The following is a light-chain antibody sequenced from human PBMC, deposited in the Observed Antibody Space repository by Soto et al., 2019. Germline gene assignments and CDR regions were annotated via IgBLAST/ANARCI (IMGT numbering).Light chain of an antibody. V-gene: IGKV3-15*01. CDR2: GAS. Sequence: EIVMTQSPATLSVSPGERATLSCRASQSVSSNLAWYQQKPGQAPRLLIYGASTRATGIPARFSGSGSGTEFTLTISSLQSEDFAVHYCQQYNNWPWAFGQGPNVDTK. J-gene: IGKJ1*01. CDR1: QSVSSN. CDR3: QQYNNWPWA.